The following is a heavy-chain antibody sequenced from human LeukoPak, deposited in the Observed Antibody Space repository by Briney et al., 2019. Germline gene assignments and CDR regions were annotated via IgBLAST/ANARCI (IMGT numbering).Heavy chain of an antibody. D-gene: IGHD2-15*01. V-gene: IGHV4-59*01. CDR3: ARGLVLAI. CDR2: IRDTEIT. Sequence: SETLSLTCTVSGGSIRSYFWSWLRQPPGKGLEWIGYIRDTEITDCNPSLKSRVTISLDTSKNHFSLKLRSVTAADTALYFCARGLVLAIWGQGTLVTVSS. CDR1: GGSIRSYF. J-gene: IGHJ3*02.